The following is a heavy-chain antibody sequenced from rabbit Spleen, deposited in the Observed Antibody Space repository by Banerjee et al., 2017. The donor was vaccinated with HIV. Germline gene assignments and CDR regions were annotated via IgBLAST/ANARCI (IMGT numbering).Heavy chain of an antibody. CDR3: ARGWNNNGDGYNL. CDR1: GFDFSISYW. D-gene: IGHD2-1*01. J-gene: IGHJ4*01. V-gene: IGHV1S45*01. Sequence: QEQLEESGGDLVKPGASLTLTCTASGFDFSISYWICWVRQAPGKGLEWIACIRGGSSGSTYYASWAKGRFTVSKSSSTTVTLQVTSLTAADTATYFCARGWNNNGDGYNLWGPGTLVTVS. CDR2: IRGGSSGST.